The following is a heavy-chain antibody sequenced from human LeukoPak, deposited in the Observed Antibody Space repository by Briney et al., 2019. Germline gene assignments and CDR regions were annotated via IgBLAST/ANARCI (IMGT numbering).Heavy chain of an antibody. D-gene: IGHD3-10*01. Sequence: ASVKVSCKASGYTFTSYGISWVRQAPGQGLEWMGWISAYNGNTNYAQKLQGRVTMTTDTSTSTAYMELRSLRSDDTAVYYCARDRLLWFGELLVPYYYYGMDVWSQGTTVTVSS. CDR1: GYTFTSYG. J-gene: IGHJ6*02. CDR2: ISAYNGNT. CDR3: ARDRLLWFGELLVPYYYYGMDV. V-gene: IGHV1-18*01.